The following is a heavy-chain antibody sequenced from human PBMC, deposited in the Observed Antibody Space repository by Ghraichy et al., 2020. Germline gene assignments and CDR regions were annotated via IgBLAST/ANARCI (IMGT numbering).Heavy chain of an antibody. D-gene: IGHD6-19*01. V-gene: IGHV4-39*01. CDR1: GGSISSTIYY. CDR2: IYYSGST. J-gene: IGHJ1*01. Sequence: GSLSLTCTVSGGSISSTIYYWGWIRQPPGKGLEWIGSIYYSGSTYYNPSLKSRVTISVDTSRNQFSLKLSSVTAADTAVYYCTRLTSSGWADNHWGQGTLVIVSS. CDR3: TRLTSSGWADNH.